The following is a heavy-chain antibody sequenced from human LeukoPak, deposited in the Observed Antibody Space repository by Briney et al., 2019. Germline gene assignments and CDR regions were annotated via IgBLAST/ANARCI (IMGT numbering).Heavy chain of an antibody. CDR2: ISSSSTI. CDR1: GFTFSSYS. D-gene: IGHD5-24*01. J-gene: IGHJ6*02. V-gene: IGHV3-48*01. Sequence: GGSLRLSCAASGFTFSSYSMNWVRQAPGKGLEWVSYISSSSTIYYADSVKGRFTIPRDNSKNTLYLQMNSLRAEDTAVYYCARTDGNYYYYYGMDVWGQGTTVTVSS. CDR3: ARTDGNYYYYYGMDV.